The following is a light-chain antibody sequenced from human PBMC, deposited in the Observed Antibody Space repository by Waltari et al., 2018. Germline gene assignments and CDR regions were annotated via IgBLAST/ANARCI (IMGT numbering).Light chain of an antibody. J-gene: IGKJ2*01. CDR1: QSASTN. CDR2: DAS. V-gene: IGKV3-15*01. Sequence: TLSCRASQSASTNLAWYQQKAGQAPRLLIYDASIRATGVPARFSGSGAGTEFTLTITGLQSEDFAVYYCQQYNNWLYTFGQGTKLEIK. CDR3: QQYNNWLYT.